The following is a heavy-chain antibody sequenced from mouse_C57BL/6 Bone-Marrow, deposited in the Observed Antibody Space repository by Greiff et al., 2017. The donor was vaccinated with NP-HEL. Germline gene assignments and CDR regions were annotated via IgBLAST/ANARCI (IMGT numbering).Heavy chain of an antibody. CDR3: ARYGNYSFAWFAY. CDR2: IYPRDGST. CDR1: GYTFTSYD. V-gene: IGHV1-85*01. J-gene: IGHJ3*01. Sequence: QVQLQQSGPELVKPRASVKLSCKASGYTFTSYDINWVKQRPGQGLEWIGWIYPRDGSTKYNEKFKGKATLTVDTSSSTAYMELHSLTSEDSAVYFCARYGNYSFAWFAYWGQGTLVTVSA. D-gene: IGHD2-1*01.